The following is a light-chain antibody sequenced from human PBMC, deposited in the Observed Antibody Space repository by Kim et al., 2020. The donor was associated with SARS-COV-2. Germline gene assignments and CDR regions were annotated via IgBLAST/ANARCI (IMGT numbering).Light chain of an antibody. CDR1: NIGSKK. Sequence: GALGKTARITSGGNNIGSKKLHWYQQKPGQAPVLVIYRTSNRPSGIPGRFSGSNSGNTATLTISRAQAGDEADYYCQVWDSSTVVFGGGTQLTVL. V-gene: IGLV3-9*01. CDR2: RTS. CDR3: QVWDSSTVV. J-gene: IGLJ2*01.